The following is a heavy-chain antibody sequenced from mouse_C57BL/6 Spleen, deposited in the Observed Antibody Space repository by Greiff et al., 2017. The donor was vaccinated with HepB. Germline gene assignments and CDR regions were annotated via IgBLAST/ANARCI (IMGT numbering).Heavy chain of an antibody. J-gene: IGHJ4*01. CDR1: GYTFTSYW. Sequence: EVQLQQSGTVLARPGASVKMSCKTSGYTFTSYWMHWVKQRPGQGLEWIGAIYPGNSDTSYNQKFKGKANLTAVTSASTAYMELSSLTNEDSAVYYCTLIVDDYYAMDYWGQGTSVTVSS. V-gene: IGHV1-5*01. CDR2: IYPGNSDT. CDR3: TLIVDDYYAMDY. D-gene: IGHD1-1*01.